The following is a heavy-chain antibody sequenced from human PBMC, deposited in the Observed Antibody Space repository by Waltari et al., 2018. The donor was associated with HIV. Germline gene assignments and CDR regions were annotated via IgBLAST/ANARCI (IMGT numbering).Heavy chain of an antibody. CDR3: ARDNGDYVRYYYYYGMDV. J-gene: IGHJ6*02. D-gene: IGHD4-17*01. V-gene: IGHV1-69*01. CDR2: IIAIFGTA. CDR1: GGTFSSYA. Sequence: QVQLVQSGAEVKKPGSSVKVSCKASGGTFSSYAISWVRQAPGQGLEWMGGIIAIFGTANYAQKFQGRVTITADESTSTAYMELSSLRSEDTAVYYCARDNGDYVRYYYYYGMDVWGQGTTVTVSS.